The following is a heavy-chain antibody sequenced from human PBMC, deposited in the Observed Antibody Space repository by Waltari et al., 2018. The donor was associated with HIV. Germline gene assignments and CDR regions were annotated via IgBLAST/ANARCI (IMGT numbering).Heavy chain of an antibody. CDR3: ARRRWMGYSSGCPDY. D-gene: IGHD6-19*01. CDR1: GGSFSGYY. J-gene: IGHJ4*02. V-gene: IGHV4-34*01. Sequence: QVQLQQWGAGLLKPSETLSLTCAVYGGSFSGYYWSWIRQPPGKGLEWIGEINHSGSTNYNPSLKSRVTISVDTSKNQFSLKLSSVTAADTAVYYCARRRWMGYSSGCPDYWGQGTLVTVSS. CDR2: INHSGST.